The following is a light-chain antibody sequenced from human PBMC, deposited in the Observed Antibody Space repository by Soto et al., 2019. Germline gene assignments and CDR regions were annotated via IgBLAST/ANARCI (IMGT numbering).Light chain of an antibody. CDR1: QSVSSSY. J-gene: IGKJ1*01. CDR3: QQYDA. V-gene: IGKV3-20*01. Sequence: EIVFTQSPGTLSLSPGERATLSCRASQSVSSSYLAWYQQKPGQAPRLLIYGASSRATGIPDRFSGSGSGTDFTLTISRLEPEEFAVYYCQQYDAFGQGTKVDIK. CDR2: GAS.